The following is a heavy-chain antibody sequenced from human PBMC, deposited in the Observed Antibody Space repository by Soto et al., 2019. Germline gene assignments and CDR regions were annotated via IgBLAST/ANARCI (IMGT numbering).Heavy chain of an antibody. J-gene: IGHJ4*02. CDR2: IYYSGST. D-gene: IGHD6-13*01. V-gene: IGHV4-59*01. Sequence: SETLSLTCTVSGGSISSYYWSWIRQPPGKGLEWIGYIYYSGSTNYNPSLKSRVTISVDTSKNQFSLKLSSVTAADTAVYYCARSNKGSSHLYYFDYWGQGTLVTVSS. CDR1: GGSISSYY. CDR3: ARSNKGSSHLYYFDY.